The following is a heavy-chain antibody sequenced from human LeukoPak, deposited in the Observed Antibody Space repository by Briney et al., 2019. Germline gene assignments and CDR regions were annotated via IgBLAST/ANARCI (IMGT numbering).Heavy chain of an antibody. V-gene: IGHV1-2*02. D-gene: IGHD3-10*01. J-gene: IGHJ4*02. CDR3: ARDLQISSNYYGSGSYYLHY. Sequence: ASVKVSCKASGYTFTGYYMHWVRQAPGQGLEWMGWINPNSGGTNYAQKFQGRVTMTRDTSISTAYMELSRLRSDDTAVYYCARDLQISSNYYGSGSYYLHYWGQGTLVTVSS. CDR2: INPNSGGT. CDR1: GYTFTGYY.